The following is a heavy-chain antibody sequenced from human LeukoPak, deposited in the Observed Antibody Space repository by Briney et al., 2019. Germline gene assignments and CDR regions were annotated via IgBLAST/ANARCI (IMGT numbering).Heavy chain of an antibody. CDR2: IIPIFGTA. V-gene: IGHV1-69*13. Sequence: GASVKVSCKASGYTFTGYYMHWVRQAPGQGLEWMGGIIPIFGTANYAQKFQGRVTITADESTSTAYMELSSLRSEDTAVYYCARDRYGSGSSDAFDIWGQGTMVTVSS. D-gene: IGHD3-10*01. CDR1: GYTFTGYY. CDR3: ARDRYGSGSSDAFDI. J-gene: IGHJ3*02.